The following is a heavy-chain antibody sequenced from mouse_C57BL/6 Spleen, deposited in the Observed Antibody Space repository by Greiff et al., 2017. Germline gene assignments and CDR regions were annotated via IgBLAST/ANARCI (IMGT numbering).Heavy chain of an antibody. J-gene: IGHJ1*03. V-gene: IGHV6-3*01. CDR3: TDYGSSYWYWYFDV. CDR2: IRLKSDNYAT. Sequence: EVKVEESGGGLVQPGGSMKLSCVASGFTFSNYWMNWVRQSPEKGLEWVAQIRLKSDNYATHYAESVKGRFTISRDDSKSSVYLQMNNLRAEDTGVYYCTDYGSSYWYWYFDVWGTGTTVTVSS. D-gene: IGHD1-1*01. CDR1: GFTFSNYW.